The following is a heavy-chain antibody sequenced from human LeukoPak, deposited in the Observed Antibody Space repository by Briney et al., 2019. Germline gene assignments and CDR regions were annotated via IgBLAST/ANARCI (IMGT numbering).Heavy chain of an antibody. D-gene: IGHD2/OR15-2a*01. Sequence: GGSLRLSCAASGFTFTNHWMSWVRQAPGKGLEWVGNINQDGSEKFYVDSVKGRFTISRDNAKNSLYLQMNSLRAEDTAVYYCAEGTTAWGQGTLVTVSS. V-gene: IGHV3-7*01. CDR1: GFTFTNHW. J-gene: IGHJ5*02. CDR2: INQDGSEK. CDR3: AEGTTA.